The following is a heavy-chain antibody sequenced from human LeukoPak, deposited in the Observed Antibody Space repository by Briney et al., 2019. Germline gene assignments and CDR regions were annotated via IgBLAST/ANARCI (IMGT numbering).Heavy chain of an antibody. D-gene: IGHD3-16*02. J-gene: IGHJ4*02. CDR2: IYHSGST. CDR1: GYSISSGYY. V-gene: IGHV4-38-2*02. CDR3: ARDWFTRLGELSPDRAFDY. Sequence: PSETLSLTCTVSGYSISSGYYWGWIRQPPGKGLEWIGSIYHSGSTYYNPSLKSRVTISVDTSKNQFSLKLGSVTAADTALYYCARDWFTRLGELSPDRAFDYWGQGTLVTVSS.